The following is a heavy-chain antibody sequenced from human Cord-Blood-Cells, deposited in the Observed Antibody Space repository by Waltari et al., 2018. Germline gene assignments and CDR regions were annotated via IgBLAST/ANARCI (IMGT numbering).Heavy chain of an antibody. D-gene: IGHD6-13*01. V-gene: IGHV1-2*02. CDR2: INPNSGGT. CDR1: GYTFTGYY. CDR3: ARDVRPYSSSWFQYYYFDY. J-gene: IGHJ4*02. Sequence: QVQLVQSGAEVKKPGASVKVSCTASGYTFTGYYMHWVRQAPGQGLEWMGWINPNSGGTNYAQKFQGRVTMTRDTSISTAYMELSRLRSDDTAVYYCARDVRPYSSSWFQYYYFDYWGQGTLVTVSS.